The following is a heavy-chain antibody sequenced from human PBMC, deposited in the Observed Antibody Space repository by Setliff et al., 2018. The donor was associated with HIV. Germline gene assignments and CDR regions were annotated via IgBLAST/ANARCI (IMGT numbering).Heavy chain of an antibody. D-gene: IGHD3-10*01. V-gene: IGHV4-4*02. CDR1: GGSISSSNW. Sequence: LSLTCAVPGGSISSSNWWSWVRQPPGKGLEWIGEIYHSGSTNYNPSLKSRVTISVDKSKNQFSLNLSSVTAADTAVYYCARDLKSGSYSPGAFDIWGQGTMVTVSS. CDR2: IYHSGST. CDR3: ARDLKSGSYSPGAFDI. J-gene: IGHJ3*02.